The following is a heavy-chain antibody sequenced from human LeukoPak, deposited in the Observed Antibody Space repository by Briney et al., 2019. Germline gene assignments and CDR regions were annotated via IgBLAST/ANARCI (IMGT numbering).Heavy chain of an antibody. J-gene: IGHJ4*02. CDR2: IYYSGST. CDR1: GGSISSSSYY. Sequence: SETLSLTCTVSGGSISSSSYYWGWIRQPPGKGLEWIGSIYYSGSTYYNPSLKSRVTISVDTSKNQFSLKLSSVTAADTAVYYCAGVKGSGSYYLDYWGQGTLVTVSS. CDR3: AGVKGSGSYYLDY. V-gene: IGHV4-39*07. D-gene: IGHD3-10*01.